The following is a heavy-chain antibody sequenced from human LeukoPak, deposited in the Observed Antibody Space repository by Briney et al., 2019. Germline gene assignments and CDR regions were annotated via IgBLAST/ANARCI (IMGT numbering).Heavy chain of an antibody. CDR2: INAGNGNT. J-gene: IGHJ6*04. CDR3: ARGGRYCSSTSCYYYYGMDV. Sequence: ASVTVSCKASGYTFTSYAMHWVRQAPGQRLEWMGWINAGNGNTKYSQKFQGRVTITRDTSASTAYMELSSLRSEDTAVYYCARGGRYCSSTSCYYYYGMDVWGKGTTVTVSS. V-gene: IGHV1-3*01. D-gene: IGHD2-2*01. CDR1: GYTFTSYA.